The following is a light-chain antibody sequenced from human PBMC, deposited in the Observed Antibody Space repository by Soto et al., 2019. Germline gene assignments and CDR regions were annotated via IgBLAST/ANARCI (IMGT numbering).Light chain of an antibody. CDR3: RSYDSRLSGNA. CDR1: SANIGAAYN. V-gene: IGLV1-40*01. J-gene: IGLJ1*01. Sequence: HSLLTPPPSVSGAPGQRVTISCTGSSANIGAAYNVDWYQQLPGTAPKLLIYCNNNRPSGLPARFSGSKSGTSASLAIAGLRAEDEGDYYCRSYDSRLSGNAFGTGTKVT. CDR2: CNN.